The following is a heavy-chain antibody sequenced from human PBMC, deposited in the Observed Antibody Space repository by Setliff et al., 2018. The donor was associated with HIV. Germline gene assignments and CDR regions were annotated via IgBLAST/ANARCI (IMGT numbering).Heavy chain of an antibody. CDR1: GYTLSGYG. Sequence: ASVKVSCKASGYTLSGYGIHWLRQAPGRGREFLAWINTNTGHPTYAQGFIGRGRFVFSLDASVSTAYLEISSLKPEDSALYYCARAGWCRGGPCYAGIFDIWGQGTMVTVSS. CDR2: INTNTGHP. CDR3: ARAGWCRGGPCYAGIFDI. J-gene: IGHJ3*02. D-gene: IGHD2-15*01. V-gene: IGHV7-4-1*02.